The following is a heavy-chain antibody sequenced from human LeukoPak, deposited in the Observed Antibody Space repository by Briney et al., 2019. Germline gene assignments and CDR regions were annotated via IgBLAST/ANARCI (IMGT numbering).Heavy chain of an antibody. CDR2: IGASGGGA. CDR3: VKDGGRRDDY. V-gene: IGHV3-23*01. Sequence: GGSLRLSCVASGFTFNNYAMKWVRQAPGKGLEWVSEIGASGGGAHYIDSVKGRFTIYRDNSKNTLYLQMNSLRAEDTAIYYCVKDGGRRDDYWGQGTLVTVSS. CDR1: GFTFNNYA. D-gene: IGHD1-26*01. J-gene: IGHJ4*02.